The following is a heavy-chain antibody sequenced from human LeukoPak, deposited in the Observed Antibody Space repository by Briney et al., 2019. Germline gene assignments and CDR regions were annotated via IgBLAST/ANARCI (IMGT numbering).Heavy chain of an antibody. Sequence: GRSLRLSCAASGFTFDDYAMHWVRQAPGKGLEWVSGISWNSGSIGYADSVKGRFTISRDNAKNSLYLQMNSLRAEDTALYYCAKGGDGYNSNFDYWGQGTLVTVSS. CDR2: ISWNSGSI. CDR1: GFTFDDYA. CDR3: AKGGDGYNSNFDY. V-gene: IGHV3-9*01. D-gene: IGHD5-24*01. J-gene: IGHJ4*02.